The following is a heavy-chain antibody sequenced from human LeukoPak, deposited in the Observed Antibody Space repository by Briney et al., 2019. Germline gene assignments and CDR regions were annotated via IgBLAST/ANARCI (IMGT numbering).Heavy chain of an antibody. D-gene: IGHD1-26*01. V-gene: IGHV3-30*18. J-gene: IGHJ4*02. Sequence: PGRSLRLSCAASGFXFSSFGIHWVRQAPGKGLEWVALISYDGSNNYYADSVKGRFTISRDNSKNTLYLQMNSLRAEDTAVYYCAKRAVATNYFDYWGQGILVTVSS. CDR1: GFXFSSFG. CDR2: ISYDGSNN. CDR3: AKRAVATNYFDY.